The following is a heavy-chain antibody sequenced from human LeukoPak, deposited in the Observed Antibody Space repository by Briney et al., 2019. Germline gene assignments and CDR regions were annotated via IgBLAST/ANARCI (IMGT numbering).Heavy chain of an antibody. V-gene: IGHV3-53*01. J-gene: IGHJ6*02. D-gene: IGHD3-16*01. Sequence: GGSLRLSCAASGFTFSSYAMHWVRQAPGKGLEWVSVIYSGGSTYYADSVKGRFTISRDNPKNTLYLQMNSLRAEDTAVYYCARDLEGESHPHYYYGMDVWGQGTTVTVSS. CDR2: IYSGGST. CDR1: GFTFSSYA. CDR3: ARDLEGESHPHYYYGMDV.